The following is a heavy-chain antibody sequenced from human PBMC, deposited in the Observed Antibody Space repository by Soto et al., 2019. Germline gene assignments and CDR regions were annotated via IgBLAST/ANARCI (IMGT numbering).Heavy chain of an antibody. V-gene: IGHV3-7*01. CDR2: IKPDGSVK. CDR3: ARYSSLSGWLDP. CDR1: EFTFSSYW. J-gene: IGHJ5*02. D-gene: IGHD6-13*01. Sequence: GGSLRLSCAASEFTFSSYWMTWVRQAPGKGLEWVANIKPDGSVKNYVDSVKGRFTISRDNAKNSLYLQMNSLSAEDTAVYYCARYSSLSGWLDPWGQGTLVTVSS.